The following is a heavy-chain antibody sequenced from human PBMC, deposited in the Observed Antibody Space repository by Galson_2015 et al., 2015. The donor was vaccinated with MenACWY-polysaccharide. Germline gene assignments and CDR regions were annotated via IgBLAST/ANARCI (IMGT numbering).Heavy chain of an antibody. CDR1: DYSIRSGYF. J-gene: IGHJ4*02. Sequence: ETLSLTCAVSDYSIRSGYFWGWIRQPPGKGLEWIASIFHSGTTYYNPSLKSRVTISVDTSKNQFSLKLSSVTAADTAVYYCPRVEKYSGSYYILHWGQGTLVPVSS. V-gene: IGHV4-38-2*01. CDR2: IFHSGTT. CDR3: PRVEKYSGSYYILH. D-gene: IGHD1-26*01.